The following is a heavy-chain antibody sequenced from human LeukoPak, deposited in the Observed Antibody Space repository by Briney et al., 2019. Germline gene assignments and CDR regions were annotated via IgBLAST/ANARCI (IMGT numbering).Heavy chain of an antibody. CDR2: MSSRGSYT. Sequence: GRSLRLSCAASGFTFSDCNVTWIRQAPGKGLEWVSYMSSRGSYTNYADSVKGRFTISRDNAKNSLYLQMNSLRAEDTAVYYCARSYNILTGYRNPFDFWGQGTLVTVSS. CDR3: ARSYNILTGYRNPFDF. V-gene: IGHV3-11*06. CDR1: GFTFSDCN. D-gene: IGHD3-9*01. J-gene: IGHJ4*02.